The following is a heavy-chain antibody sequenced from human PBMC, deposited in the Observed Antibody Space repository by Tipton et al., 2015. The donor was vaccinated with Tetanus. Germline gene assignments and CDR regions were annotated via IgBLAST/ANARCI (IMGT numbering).Heavy chain of an antibody. Sequence: GSLRLSCAASGFTFSSYWMHWVRQAPGKGLVWVSRINSDESSTSYADSVKGRFTISRDNAKSTLYLQMNSLRAEDTAVYYCAKGGATVVDYWGQGTLVIVPS. CDR2: INSDESST. J-gene: IGHJ4*02. V-gene: IGHV3-74*01. D-gene: IGHD4-23*01. CDR3: AKGGATVVDY. CDR1: GFTFSSYW.